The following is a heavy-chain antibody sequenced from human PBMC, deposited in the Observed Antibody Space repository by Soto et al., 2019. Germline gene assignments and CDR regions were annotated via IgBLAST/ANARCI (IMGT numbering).Heavy chain of an antibody. CDR3: ARAGIVGASRGFWFDP. CDR1: GFTFSSYS. CDR2: ISSSSSYI. J-gene: IGHJ5*02. Sequence: GGSLRLSCAASGFTFSSYSMNWVRQAPGKGLECVSSISSSSSYIYYADSVKGRFTISRDNAKNSLYLQMNSLRAEDTAVYYCARAGIVGASRGFWFDPWGQGTLVTVYS. V-gene: IGHV3-21*01. D-gene: IGHD1-26*01.